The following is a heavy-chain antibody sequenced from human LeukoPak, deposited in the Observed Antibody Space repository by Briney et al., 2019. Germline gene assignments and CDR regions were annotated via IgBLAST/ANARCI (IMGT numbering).Heavy chain of an antibody. J-gene: IGHJ5*02. V-gene: IGHV4-30-4*08. CDR2: IYYSGST. D-gene: IGHD3-22*01. Sequence: PSXXLXLTCTVSGGSISSGDYCWSWIRQPPGKGLEWIGYIYYSGSTYYNPSLKSRVTISVETSKNQFSLKLSSVTAADTAVYYCARDTDYYDSSGEIGWFDPWGQGTLVTVSS. CDR3: ARDTDYYDSSGEIGWFDP. CDR1: GGSISSGDYC.